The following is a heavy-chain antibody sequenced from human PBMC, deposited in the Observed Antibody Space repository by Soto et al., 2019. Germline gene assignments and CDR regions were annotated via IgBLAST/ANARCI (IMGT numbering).Heavy chain of an antibody. Sequence: QVTLKESGPTLVKPTQTLTLTCTFSGFSLTTDGIAVGWIRQPPGKALEWLALIYWNDDKRYSPSLRSRLTIPRDASKNQVVLTMTNVDPVDTATYYCAHRPGYYDSSAPYRWGQGTLVTVSS. V-gene: IGHV2-5*01. J-gene: IGHJ5*02. D-gene: IGHD3-22*01. CDR3: AHRPGYYDSSAPYR. CDR2: IYWNDDK. CDR1: GFSLTTDGIA.